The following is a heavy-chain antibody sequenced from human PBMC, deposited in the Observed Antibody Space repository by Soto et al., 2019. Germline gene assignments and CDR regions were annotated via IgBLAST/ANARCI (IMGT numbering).Heavy chain of an antibody. Sequence: ASVRVSSKASGYPFTIYGISWVRQAPGQGLEWMGWISAYNGNTKYEQTLQGRVTMTTDTSTSTAYMEMRSLRSDDTAVSYCARGSSSRWPSNYGMDVWGQGTTVTVSS. J-gene: IGHJ6*02. CDR1: GYPFTIYG. CDR2: ISAYNGNT. CDR3: ARGSSSRWPSNYGMDV. D-gene: IGHD6-13*01. V-gene: IGHV1-18*01.